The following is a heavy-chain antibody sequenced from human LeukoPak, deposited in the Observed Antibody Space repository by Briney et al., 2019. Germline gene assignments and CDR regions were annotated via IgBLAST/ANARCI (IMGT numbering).Heavy chain of an antibody. CDR2: ISYSGST. J-gene: IGHJ3*02. Sequence: KPSETLSLTCTVSGVSISSHYWSWLRQPPGKGLEWIGYISYSGSTNYNPSLKSRVTISVDTSKNQFSLKLSSVTAADTAVYYCARAWSYGSFDIWGQGTLVTVSS. D-gene: IGHD1-26*01. CDR1: GVSISSHY. CDR3: ARAWSYGSFDI. V-gene: IGHV4-59*11.